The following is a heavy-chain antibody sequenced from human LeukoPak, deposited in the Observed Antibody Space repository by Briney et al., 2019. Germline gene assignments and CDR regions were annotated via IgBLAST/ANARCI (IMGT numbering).Heavy chain of an antibody. CDR1: GFTFGTYS. Sequence: GGSLRLSCAASGFTFGTYSMNWVRQAPGKGLEWVSSITTSSRYIYYADSVKGRFTISRDNSKNTLYLQMNSLRAEDTAVYYCAKDGSELRDYYYMDVWGKGTTVTVSS. J-gene: IGHJ6*03. V-gene: IGHV3-21*01. CDR3: AKDGSELRDYYYMDV. D-gene: IGHD1-26*01. CDR2: ITTSSRYI.